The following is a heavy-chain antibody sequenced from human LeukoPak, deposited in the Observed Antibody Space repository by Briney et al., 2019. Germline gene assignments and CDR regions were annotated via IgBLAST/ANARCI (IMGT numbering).Heavy chain of an antibody. J-gene: IGHJ4*02. D-gene: IGHD5-18*01. CDR3: AKGRVYSYGLFDY. CDR1: GFTFSSYA. CDR2: ISGSGGST. Sequence: PGGSLRLSCAASGFTFSSYAMSGVRQAPGKGLEWVSAISGSGGSTYYADSVKGRFTISRDNSKNTLYLQMNSLRAEDTAVYYCAKGRVYSYGLFDYWGQGTLVTVSS. V-gene: IGHV3-23*01.